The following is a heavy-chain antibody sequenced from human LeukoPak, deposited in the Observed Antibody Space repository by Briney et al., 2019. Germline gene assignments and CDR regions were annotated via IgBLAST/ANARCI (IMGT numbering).Heavy chain of an antibody. CDR2: INHSGST. V-gene: IGHV4-34*01. Sequence: PSETLSLTCAVYGGSFSGYYWSWIRQPPGKGLEWIGEINHSGSTNYNPSLKSRVTISVDTSKNQFSPKLSSVTAADTAVYYCARNGYGGDYWGQGTLVTVSS. J-gene: IGHJ4*02. CDR3: ARNGYGGDY. CDR1: GGSFSGYY. D-gene: IGHD5-18*01.